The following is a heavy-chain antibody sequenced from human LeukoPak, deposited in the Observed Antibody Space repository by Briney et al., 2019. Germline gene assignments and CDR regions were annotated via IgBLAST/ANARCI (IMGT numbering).Heavy chain of an antibody. Sequence: GGSLRLSCTASGFTFGDHAMSWVSQAQGKGIEWVGFIRSKAYGCTTEYAAAVKGRFTVSREDFISIAYLQMNSLKPEDTAVYYCTRGPIQLSLYYGMDVWGQGTTVTVSS. CDR1: GFTFGDHA. J-gene: IGHJ6*02. D-gene: IGHD5-18*01. CDR2: IRSKAYGCTT. V-gene: IGHV3-49*04. CDR3: TRGPIQLSLYYGMDV.